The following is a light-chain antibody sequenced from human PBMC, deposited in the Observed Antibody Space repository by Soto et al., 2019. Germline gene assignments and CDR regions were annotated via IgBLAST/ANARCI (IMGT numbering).Light chain of an antibody. Sequence: DIHMTQSPSSVSASVGDRVTITCRSSQGISSWLAWYQQKPGKAPKLLIYTVSILQSGVPSRFSGSRSGTDFTLTISSLQTEDFATYHCQQANSFPLTFGGGTKVEIK. J-gene: IGKJ4*01. CDR3: QQANSFPLT. V-gene: IGKV1-12*01. CDR2: TVS. CDR1: QGISSW.